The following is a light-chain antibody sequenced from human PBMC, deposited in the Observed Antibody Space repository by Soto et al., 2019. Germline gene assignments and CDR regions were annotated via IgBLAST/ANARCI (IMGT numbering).Light chain of an antibody. Sequence: EIVFTQSPSTLSISPGERATLSCRASQSVSSYLAWYQQKPGQAPRLLIYDASNRATGIPARFSGSGSGTDFTLTISSLEPEDFAVYYCQQRSNWPITFGQGTRLE. J-gene: IGKJ5*01. CDR1: QSVSSY. V-gene: IGKV3-11*01. CDR2: DAS. CDR3: QQRSNWPIT.